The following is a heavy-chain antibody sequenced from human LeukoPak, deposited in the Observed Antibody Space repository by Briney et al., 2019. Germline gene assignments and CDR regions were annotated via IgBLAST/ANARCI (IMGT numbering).Heavy chain of an antibody. CDR3: ARSGGSAAGEYYFDC. CDR2: ISGSGGTT. CDR1: GFTFSSYV. Sequence: GGSLRLSCAASGFTFSSYVMSWVRQAPGKGLEWVSAISGSGGTTYYADSVKGRFTISRDNSKNTLYLQMNSLRAEDTALYYCARSGGSAAGEYYFDCWGQGTLVTVSS. J-gene: IGHJ4*02. V-gene: IGHV3-23*01. D-gene: IGHD6-13*01.